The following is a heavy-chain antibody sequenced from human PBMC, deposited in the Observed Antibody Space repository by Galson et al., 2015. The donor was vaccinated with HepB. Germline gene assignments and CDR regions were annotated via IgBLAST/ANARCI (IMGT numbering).Heavy chain of an antibody. V-gene: IGHV1-2*06. J-gene: IGHJ4*02. CDR1: GYTFTNHY. Sequence: SVKVSCKASGYTFTNHYMHWIRQAPGQGLDWMGRINPNSGDTNYAQKFQGRVTMTRDTSINTAYMELSRLKYDDTALYYCAREGGELDDWGQGSLVTVSS. CDR2: INPNSGDT. CDR3: AREGGELDD.